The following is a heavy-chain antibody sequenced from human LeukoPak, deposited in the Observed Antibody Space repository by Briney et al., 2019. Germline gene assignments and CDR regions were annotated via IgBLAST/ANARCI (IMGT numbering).Heavy chain of an antibody. CDR3: ARDLRGNYGDYFDY. D-gene: IGHD4-17*01. CDR2: ISSSGSTI. Sequence: GGSLRLSCAASGFTFSSYEMDWVRQAPGKGLEWVSYISSSGSTIYYADSVKGRFTISRDNAKNSLYLQMNSLRAEDTAVYYCARDLRGNYGDYFDYWGQGTLVTVSS. J-gene: IGHJ4*02. V-gene: IGHV3-48*03. CDR1: GFTFSSYE.